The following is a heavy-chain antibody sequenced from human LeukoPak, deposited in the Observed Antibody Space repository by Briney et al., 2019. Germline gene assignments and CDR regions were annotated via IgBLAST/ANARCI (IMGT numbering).Heavy chain of an antibody. CDR1: GGSISSGDYY. CDR3: ARETQGYSYGYGPRGGMDV. Sequence: PSQTLSLTCTVSGGSISSGDYYWSWIRQPPGKGLEWIGHIYYSGSTYYNPSLKSRVTISVDTSKNQFSLKLSSVTAADTAVYYCARETQGYSYGYGPRGGMDVWGQGTTVTVSS. D-gene: IGHD5-18*01. CDR2: IYYSGST. V-gene: IGHV4-30-4*01. J-gene: IGHJ6*02.